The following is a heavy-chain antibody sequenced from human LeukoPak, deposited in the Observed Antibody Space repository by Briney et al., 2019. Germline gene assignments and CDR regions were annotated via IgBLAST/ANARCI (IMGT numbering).Heavy chain of an antibody. CDR3: ARCTASCYANAFDV. CDR1: GFTFNNNA. CDR2: INGGGDAT. V-gene: IGHV3-23*01. D-gene: IGHD2-2*01. J-gene: IGHJ3*01. Sequence: GGSLRLSCATSGFTFNNNAMSWVRQAPGKGLEWVSAINGGGDATEYADSVKGRFTISRDNSKNTLYLQMNSLRPDDTAVYYCARCTASCYANAFDVWGQGTLLTDSS.